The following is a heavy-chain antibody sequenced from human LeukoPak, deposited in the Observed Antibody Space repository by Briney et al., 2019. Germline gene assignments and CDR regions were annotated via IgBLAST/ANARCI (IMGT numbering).Heavy chain of an antibody. J-gene: IGHJ3*02. V-gene: IGHV4-61*02. CDR2: IYTSGNT. CDR3: ARDRAGDSFDI. Sequence: SETLSLTCTVSGDSVSSGNYYWTWIRQPAGKGLEWIGRIYTSGNTNYNPSLKSQVTISMDTSKNQFSLNLNSVTAADTAVYYCARDRAGDSFDIWGQGTMVTVSS. D-gene: IGHD7-27*01. CDR1: GDSVSSGNYY.